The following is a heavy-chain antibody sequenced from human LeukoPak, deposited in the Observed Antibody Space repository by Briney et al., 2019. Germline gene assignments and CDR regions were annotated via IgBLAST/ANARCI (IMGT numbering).Heavy chain of an antibody. D-gene: IGHD6-19*01. Sequence: GGSLRLSCGASGCIFDDYGISWVRQAPGKGLEWGFVIPWNGGSTGYADFVKGRFTISGDNTKNSLHLPRNRLRAGDTALYCGVNDPEKGIAVADPAGFDYWGQGTLVTVSS. V-gene: IGHV3-20*04. J-gene: IGHJ4*02. CDR2: IPWNGGST. CDR3: VNDPEKGIAVADPAGFDY. CDR1: GCIFDDYG.